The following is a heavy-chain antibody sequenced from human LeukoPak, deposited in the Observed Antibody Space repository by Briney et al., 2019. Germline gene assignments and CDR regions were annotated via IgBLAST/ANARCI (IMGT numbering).Heavy chain of an antibody. Sequence: GSLRLSCAASGFIVSSNYMSWVRQAPGKGLEWVSVIYSGGSTYYADSVKGRFTISRDNSKNTLYLQMNSLRAEDTAVYYCARDRGHSSSWSPHTLDYWGQGTLVTVSS. CDR3: ARDRGHSSSWSPHTLDY. D-gene: IGHD6-13*01. CDR1: GFIVSSNY. CDR2: IYSGGST. J-gene: IGHJ4*02. V-gene: IGHV3-53*01.